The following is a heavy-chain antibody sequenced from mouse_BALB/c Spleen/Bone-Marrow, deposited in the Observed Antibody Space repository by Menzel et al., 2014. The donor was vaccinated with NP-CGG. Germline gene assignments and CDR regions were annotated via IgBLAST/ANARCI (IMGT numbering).Heavy chain of an antibody. CDR3: ARGYYDYDLDY. V-gene: IGHV14-3*02. J-gene: IGHJ2*01. CDR2: IDPANGNT. D-gene: IGHD2-4*01. Sequence: VQLKQSGAELVKPGASVKLSCTASGFNIKDTYMHWVKQRPEQGLEWIGRIDPANGNTKYDPKFQGKATITADTSSNTACLRLSTLTSEDTAVYYCARGYYDYDLDYWGQGTPLTVSS. CDR1: GFNIKDTY.